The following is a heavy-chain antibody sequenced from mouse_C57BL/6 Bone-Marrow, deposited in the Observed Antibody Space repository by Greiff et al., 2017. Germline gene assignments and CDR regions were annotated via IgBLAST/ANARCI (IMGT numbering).Heavy chain of an antibody. J-gene: IGHJ2*01. CDR2: SYPRSGNT. Sequence: VQLQQSGAELARPGASVKLSCKASGYTFTSYGISWVKQRTGQGLEWIGESYPRSGNTYSNEKFKGKATLTADKSSSTAYMELRSLTSEDSAVYFGARSRITTLVATDYWGQGTTLTGSS. V-gene: IGHV1-81*01. CDR3: ARSRITTLVATDY. D-gene: IGHD1-1*01. CDR1: GYTFTSYG.